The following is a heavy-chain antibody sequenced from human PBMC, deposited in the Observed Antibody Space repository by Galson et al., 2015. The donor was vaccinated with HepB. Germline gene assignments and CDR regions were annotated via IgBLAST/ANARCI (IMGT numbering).Heavy chain of an antibody. CDR1: GYTFTAFW. CDR2: IDPSDSYT. J-gene: IGHJ4*02. D-gene: IGHD3-10*01. V-gene: IGHV5-10-1*01. CDR3: ASLHSYFRSGTWYNVSDY. Sequence: SGAEVKKSGESLRISCKASGYTFTAFWITWVRPIPGKGLEWMGRIDPSDSYTDYSPSFRGHVPFSADKSITTAYLQWSRLKASDTAMYYCASLHSYFRSGTWYNVSDYWGQGTLVTVSS.